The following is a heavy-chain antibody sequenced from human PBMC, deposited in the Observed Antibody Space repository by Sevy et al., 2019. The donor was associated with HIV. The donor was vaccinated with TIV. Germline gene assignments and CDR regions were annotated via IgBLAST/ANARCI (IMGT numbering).Heavy chain of an antibody. CDR2: MYPGDSDT. J-gene: IGHJ4*02. CDR1: GYSFTTYW. Sequence: GESLKISCKASGYSFTTYWIAWVRQMPGKGLEWVGIMYPGDSDTRYSPSFQGQVTILADKSISTAYLQWSSLKASDTAMYYCARRRYCDSTSCDFDYWGQGTLVTVSS. V-gene: IGHV5-51*01. D-gene: IGHD2-2*01. CDR3: ARRRYCDSTSCDFDY.